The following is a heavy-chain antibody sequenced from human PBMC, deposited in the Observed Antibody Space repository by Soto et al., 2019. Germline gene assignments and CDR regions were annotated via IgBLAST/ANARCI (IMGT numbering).Heavy chain of an antibody. CDR2: ISSSSSTI. J-gene: IGHJ5*02. D-gene: IGHD3-3*01. V-gene: IGHV3-48*02. CDR1: GFTFSSNS. Sequence: EVQVVESGGGLVQPGGSLRLSCAASGFTFSSNSMNWVRQAPGKGLEWISYISSSSSTIYADSVKGRFTISRDNAKNSLYLQMNSLSDEDTTVYYCARVIWSGHLTSDLWGQGSLVTGSS. CDR3: ARVIWSGHLTSDL.